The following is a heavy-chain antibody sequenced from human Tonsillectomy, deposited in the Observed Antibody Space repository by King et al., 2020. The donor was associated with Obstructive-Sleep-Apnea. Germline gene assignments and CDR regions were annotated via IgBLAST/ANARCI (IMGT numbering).Heavy chain of an antibody. D-gene: IGHD6-19*01. J-gene: IGHJ6*02. CDR2: ISAHSGIT. Sequence: VQLVQSGAEVKKPGASVRVSCKASGYTFTNYGFSWVRQAPGQGLEWVGWISAHSGITHFAHNFHHRVTMTTDSSTTIAYMELRGLRTDDTAGYYCARDRDSGRSLDGMDVWGQVTTVTVSS. CDR3: ARDRDSGRSLDGMDV. CDR1: GYTFTNYG. V-gene: IGHV1-18*01.